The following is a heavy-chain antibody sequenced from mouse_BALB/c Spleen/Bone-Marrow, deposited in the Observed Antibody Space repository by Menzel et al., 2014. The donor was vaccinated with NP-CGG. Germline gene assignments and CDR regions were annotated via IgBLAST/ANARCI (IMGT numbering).Heavy chain of an antibody. CDR1: GYTFTRYW. CDR3: ARSGGNYVAWFVY. V-gene: IGHV1-69*02. CDR2: IDPSDSET. J-gene: IGHJ3*01. Sequence: QVQLQQPGAEVVKPGAPVKLSCKASGYTFTRYWMHWVRQRPGRGLEWIGKIDPSDSETHYNHEFKDKATLTVDKSSSTAYIQLSSLTSEDSAVYFCARSGGNYVAWFVYWGQGSLVAV. D-gene: IGHD2-1*01.